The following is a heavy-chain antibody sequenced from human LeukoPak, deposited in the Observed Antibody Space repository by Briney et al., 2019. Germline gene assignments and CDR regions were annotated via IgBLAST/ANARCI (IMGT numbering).Heavy chain of an antibody. CDR1: GFTFSSYS. Sequence: GGSLRLSCAASGFTFSSYSMNWVRQAPGKGLEWVANIKQDGSEKYYVDSVKGRFTISRDNAKNSLYLQMNSLRAEDTAVYYCARVFPSITMIVVVPHYFDYWGQGTLVTVSS. J-gene: IGHJ4*02. V-gene: IGHV3-7*01. CDR3: ARVFPSITMIVVVPHYFDY. D-gene: IGHD3-22*01. CDR2: IKQDGSEK.